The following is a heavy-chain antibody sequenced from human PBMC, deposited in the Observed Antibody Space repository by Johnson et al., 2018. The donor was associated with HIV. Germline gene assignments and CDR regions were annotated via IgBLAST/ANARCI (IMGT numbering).Heavy chain of an antibody. CDR1: AFTFSRHG. CDR2: ISNDGSNK. J-gene: IGHJ3*02. D-gene: IGHD3-9*01. CDR3: ASPEAPYYDILTGYYAAFDI. V-gene: IGHV3-30*03. Sequence: VQLVESGGGVVQPGRSLRLSRAASAFTFSRHGIHWVRQAPGKGLEWGAVISNDGSNKYYADSVKGRFPISRDISKNTLYLQMNSLRAEDTAVYYCASPEAPYYDILTGYYAAFDIWGHGTTVTVSS.